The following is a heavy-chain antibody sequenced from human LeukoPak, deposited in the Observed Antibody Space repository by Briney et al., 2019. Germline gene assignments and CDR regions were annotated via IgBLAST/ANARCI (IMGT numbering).Heavy chain of an antibody. J-gene: IGHJ3*02. D-gene: IGHD1-26*01. CDR2: IRSKTYGGTT. V-gene: IGHV3-49*04. Sequence: GGSLRLSCTASGFNFGDFAMSWVRQAPGKRLEWVGFIRSKTYGGTTEYAASVKGRFTISRDGSESIAYLQMNSLKTEDTAVYYCTRGRESDYPHGFDIWGQGTVVTVSS. CDR3: TRGRESDYPHGFDI. CDR1: GFNFGDFA.